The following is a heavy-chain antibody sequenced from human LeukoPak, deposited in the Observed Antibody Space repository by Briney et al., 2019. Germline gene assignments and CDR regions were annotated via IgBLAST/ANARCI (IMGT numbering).Heavy chain of an antibody. CDR2: MNPNSGNT. D-gene: IGHD3-22*01. Sequence: ASVKVSCKASGYTFTSYDINWVRQATGQGLEWMRWMNPNSGNTGYAQKFQGRVTMTRNTSISTAYMELSSLRSEDTAVYYCATRPGSDYYDSSGYYADYWGQGTLVTVSS. J-gene: IGHJ4*02. CDR1: GYTFTSYD. CDR3: ATRPGSDYYDSSGYYADY. V-gene: IGHV1-8*01.